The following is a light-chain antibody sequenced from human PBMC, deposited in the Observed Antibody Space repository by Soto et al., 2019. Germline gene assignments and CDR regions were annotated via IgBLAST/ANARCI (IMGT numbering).Light chain of an antibody. J-gene: IGKJ1*01. CDR1: QSISTW. CDR2: KAS. CDR3: QQYSTYSRA. Sequence: DIQMTQSPSTLSASVGDRVTITCRASQSISTWLAWYQQKAGKAPKLLIYKASSSQSGVPSRFSGSGSGTEFTLTINSLQPDDLATYYCQQYSTYSRAFGQGTKVEIK. V-gene: IGKV1-5*03.